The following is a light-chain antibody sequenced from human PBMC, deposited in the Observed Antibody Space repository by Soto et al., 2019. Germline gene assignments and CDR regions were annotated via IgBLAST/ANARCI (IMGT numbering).Light chain of an antibody. CDR1: QSVSSI. J-gene: IGKJ4*01. V-gene: IGKV3D-15*01. Sequence: EIVITQTPATLSVSAGERVTLSCRASQSVSSILAWYQQKPGQAPRLLIYGASTRATGIPARFSGSGSGTDFTLTISSLQSEDFAVYYCQQHNNWPPLTFGGGTKVEIK. CDR2: GAS. CDR3: QQHNNWPPLT.